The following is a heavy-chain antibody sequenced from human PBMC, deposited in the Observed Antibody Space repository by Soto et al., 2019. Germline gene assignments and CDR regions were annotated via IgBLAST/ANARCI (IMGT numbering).Heavy chain of an antibody. CDR1: GYAFTNYG. CDR2: ITVNSGNT. V-gene: IGHV1-18*01. D-gene: IGHD1-26*01. Sequence: QGQLEQSGAEVKRPGASVKVSCKASGYAFTNYGISWVRQAPGQGLEWMGWITVNSGNTKYAQKIQGRGTMSPDTPTSTAYMELRSLRYDDTAVYFCARGLGGGYYYLDYWGQGTLVTVSS. J-gene: IGHJ4*02. CDR3: ARGLGGGYYYLDY.